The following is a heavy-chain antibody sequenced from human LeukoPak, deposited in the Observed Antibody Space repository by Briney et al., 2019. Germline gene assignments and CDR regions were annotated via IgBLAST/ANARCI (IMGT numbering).Heavy chain of an antibody. D-gene: IGHD3-10*01. V-gene: IGHV4-34*01. CDR3: ARDERYYGSGKSFVVFDY. J-gene: IGHJ4*02. CDR2: INHSGST. CDR1: GGSFSGYY. Sequence: SETLSLTCAVYGGSFSGYYWSWIHQPPGKGLEWIGEINHSGSTNYNPSLKSRVTISVDTSKNQFSLKLSSVTAADTAVYYCARDERYYGSGKSFVVFDYWGQGTLVTVSS.